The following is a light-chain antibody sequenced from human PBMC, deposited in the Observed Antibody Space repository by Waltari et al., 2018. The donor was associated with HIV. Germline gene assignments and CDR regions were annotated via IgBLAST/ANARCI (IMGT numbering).Light chain of an antibody. V-gene: IGLV2-11*01. CDR1: SSDAGGYNY. CDR3: CSYAGSYTFVV. CDR2: DVY. J-gene: IGLJ3*02. Sequence: QSALTQPRSVSGSPGQSVPISCTGTSSDAGGYNYVTWYQQHPGKAPRLMIYDVYKRPSGVPDRFSGSKSGNTASLTISGLQAEDEADYYCCSYAGSYTFVVFGGGTKLTVL.